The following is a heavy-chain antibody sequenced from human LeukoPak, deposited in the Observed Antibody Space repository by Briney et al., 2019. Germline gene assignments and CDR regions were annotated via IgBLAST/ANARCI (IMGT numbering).Heavy chain of an antibody. Sequence: PGGSLRLSCAASGFTFSSYGMHWVRQAPGKGLEWVAVISYDGSNKYYADSAKGRFTISRDNSKNTLYLQMNSLRAEDTAVYYCAKGAAADFYYYYYGMDVWGKGTTVTVSS. V-gene: IGHV3-30*18. J-gene: IGHJ6*04. D-gene: IGHD6-13*01. CDR2: ISYDGSNK. CDR1: GFTFSSYG. CDR3: AKGAAADFYYYYYGMDV.